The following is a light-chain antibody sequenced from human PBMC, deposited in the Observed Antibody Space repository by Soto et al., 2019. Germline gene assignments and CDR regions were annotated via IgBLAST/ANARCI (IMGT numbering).Light chain of an antibody. CDR3: QYRGPCTPAPT. CDR2: DAS. J-gene: IGKJ4*01. Sequence: EVVLTQSPATLSLSPGERATLSCRASQSVSTYLAWYQHKPGQAPRLLIYDASIRATDTPARFSGGGSGTAFTPPVSSRAHEDSGVCYRQYRGPCTPAPTFGGRTKVE. CDR1: QSVSTY. V-gene: IGKV3-11*01.